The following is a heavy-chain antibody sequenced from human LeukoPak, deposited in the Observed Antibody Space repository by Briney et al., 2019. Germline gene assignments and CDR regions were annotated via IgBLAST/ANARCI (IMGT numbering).Heavy chain of an antibody. CDR1: GFTFSSYW. D-gene: IGHD3-10*01. J-gene: IGHJ5*02. Sequence: GGSLRLSCAASGFTFSSYWMHWVRQAPGKGLVWVSRINDDGSSTKYADSVKGRFTISRDNAKNTLYLQMNSLRAEDTAVYYCVRVIRWSDPWGQGTLVTVSS. CDR3: VRVIRWSDP. CDR2: INDDGSST. V-gene: IGHV3-74*01.